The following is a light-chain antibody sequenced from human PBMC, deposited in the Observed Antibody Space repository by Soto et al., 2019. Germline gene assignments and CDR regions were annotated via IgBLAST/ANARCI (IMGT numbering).Light chain of an antibody. CDR3: QQASSFPLT. CDR1: QVISSW. Sequence: IQMTQSPSSVSASVGDSVTITCRASQVISSWLAWYQVKPGKAPKLLIYGGSNRESGVPSRFSASEFGTLFTLTINSLQPEDFATYYCQQASSFPLTFGGGTTVEI. V-gene: IGKV1-12*01. J-gene: IGKJ4*01. CDR2: GGS.